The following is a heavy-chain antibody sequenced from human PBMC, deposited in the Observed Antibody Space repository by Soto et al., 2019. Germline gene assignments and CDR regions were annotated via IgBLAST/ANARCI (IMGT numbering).Heavy chain of an antibody. Sequence: TLSLTCTVSGVSSTSFYWSWIRQSPGKGLEWIGYIFDNGDVKYNPSLMSRLTMSIDMSKNEFSLRLKSVTAADTAMDYCARGGGRKWYYFDSWGEGTLVTVSS. J-gene: IGHJ4*02. D-gene: IGHD2-15*01. CDR2: IFDNGDV. CDR3: ARGGGRKWYYFDS. CDR1: GVSSTSFY. V-gene: IGHV4-59*01.